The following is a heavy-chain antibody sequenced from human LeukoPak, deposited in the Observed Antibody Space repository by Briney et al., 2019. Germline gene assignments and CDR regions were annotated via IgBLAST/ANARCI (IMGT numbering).Heavy chain of an antibody. CDR2: IYYSGST. V-gene: IGHV4-59*01. D-gene: IGHD4-17*01. CDR3: ARDRVGYGDYSPPDY. CDR1: GGSISSYY. J-gene: IGHJ4*02. Sequence: PSETLSLTCTVSGGSISSYYWSWIRQPPGKGLEWIGYIYYSGSTNYNPSLKSRVTISVDTSKNQFSLKLSSVTADDTAVYYCARDRVGYGDYSPPDYWGQGILVTVSS.